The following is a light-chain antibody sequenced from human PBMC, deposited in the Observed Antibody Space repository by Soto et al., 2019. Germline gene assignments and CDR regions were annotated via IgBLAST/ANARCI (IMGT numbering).Light chain of an antibody. CDR1: QSISSW. J-gene: IGKJ1*01. CDR2: KAS. Sequence: DIQMTQSPSTLSASVGDRVTITCRASQSISSWLAWYQQKPGKAPKLLIYKASSLQSGVPSRFSGRGSGTEFTLTISSLQPDDFATYYCQPYNSYSLTIGRGTKVEIK. V-gene: IGKV1-5*03. CDR3: QPYNSYSLT.